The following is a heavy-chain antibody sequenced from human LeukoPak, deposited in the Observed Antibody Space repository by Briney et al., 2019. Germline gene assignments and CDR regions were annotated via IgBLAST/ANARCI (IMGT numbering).Heavy chain of an antibody. CDR3: ASYGSGSRAFYFDY. D-gene: IGHD3-10*01. CDR2: IWYDGSNK. CDR1: GFTFSSYG. J-gene: IGHJ4*02. Sequence: GGSLRLSCAASGFTFSSYGMHWVRQAPGKGLEWVAVIWYDGSNKYYADSVKGRFTISRDNSKNTLYLQMNSLRAEDTAVYYCASYGSGSRAFYFDYWGQGTLVTVSS. V-gene: IGHV3-33*01.